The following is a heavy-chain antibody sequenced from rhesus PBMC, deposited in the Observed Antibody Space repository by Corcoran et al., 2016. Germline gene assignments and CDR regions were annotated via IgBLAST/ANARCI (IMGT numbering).Heavy chain of an antibody. J-gene: IGHJ4*01. Sequence: QVQLQESGPGLVKPSETLSLTCAVSGGSISSNYWNWIRQSPGKGLEWIGYIYGGSGTPSYNPSLKSRVTISTGTSKNQFYLRLSSVTAADTAVYYCARDQPDSRGFDYWGQGVLVTVSS. CDR2: IYGGSGTP. V-gene: IGHV4-147*01. CDR3: ARDQPDSRGFDY. D-gene: IGHD5-42*01. CDR1: GGSISSNY.